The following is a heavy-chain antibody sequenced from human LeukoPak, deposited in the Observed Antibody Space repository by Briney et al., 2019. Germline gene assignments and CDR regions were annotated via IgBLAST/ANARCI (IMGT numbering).Heavy chain of an antibody. Sequence: GGSLRLSCAASGFTFSSYSMNWVRQAPGKGLEWVSYISSSSSTIKHADSVKGRFTTSRDNAKNSLYLQMNSLRDEDTAVYYCARGCTGTSCYAPYFDYWGQGTLVTVSS. V-gene: IGHV3-48*02. CDR2: ISSSSSTI. CDR1: GFTFSSYS. CDR3: ARGCTGTSCYAPYFDY. D-gene: IGHD2-2*01. J-gene: IGHJ4*02.